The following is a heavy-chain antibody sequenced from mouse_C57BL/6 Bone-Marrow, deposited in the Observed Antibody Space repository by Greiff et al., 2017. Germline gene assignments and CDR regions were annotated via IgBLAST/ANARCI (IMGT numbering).Heavy chain of an antibody. Sequence: VQLKESGGDLVKPGGSLKLSCAASGFTFSSYGMSWVRQTPDKRLEWVATISSGGSYTYYPDSVKGRFTISRDNAKNTLYLQMSSLKSEDTAMYYCARQGHWYFDVWGTGTTVTVSS. CDR2: ISSGGSYT. V-gene: IGHV5-6*01. CDR3: ARQGHWYFDV. CDR1: GFTFSSYG. J-gene: IGHJ1*03.